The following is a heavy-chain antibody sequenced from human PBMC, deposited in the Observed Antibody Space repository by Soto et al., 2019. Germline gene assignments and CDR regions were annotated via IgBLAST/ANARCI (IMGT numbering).Heavy chain of an antibody. V-gene: IGHV1-46*01. CDR2: SNPTGGGT. Sequence: QVQLVQSGAEVKKPGASVKISCKASGYTLSSYYIHWVRQAPGQGLEWMGISNPTGGGTQYAQKFQGRVTMTRDPSTTTVYMELSSLRSEDTAVYYCARDGQLGLGFAVWGQGTAVIVSS. CDR3: ARDGQLGLGFAV. D-gene: IGHD1-1*01. J-gene: IGHJ6*02. CDR1: GYTLSSYY.